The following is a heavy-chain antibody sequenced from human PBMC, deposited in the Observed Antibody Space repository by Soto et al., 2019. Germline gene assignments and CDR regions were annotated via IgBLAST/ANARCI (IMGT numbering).Heavy chain of an antibody. J-gene: IGHJ6*02. CDR3: ARGRNGMDV. CDR1: GATFRNYD. CDR2: MNPNSGNT. Sequence: QVQLVQSGAEVKKPGASVKVSCKASGATFRNYDINWVRQATGQGLEWMGRMNPNSGNTGYAQKFQGRVNMTRNTSTTTAYMELSSLRSEDTAVYYCARGRNGMDVWGQGTTVTVSS. V-gene: IGHV1-8*01.